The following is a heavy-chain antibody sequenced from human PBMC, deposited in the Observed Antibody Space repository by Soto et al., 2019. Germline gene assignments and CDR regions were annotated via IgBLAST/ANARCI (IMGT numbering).Heavy chain of an antibody. CDR3: ATRIVGATTNYYYYGMDV. CDR2: IDPSDSYT. CDR1: GYSFTSYW. Sequence: EVQLVQSGAEVKKPGESLRISCKGSGYSFTSYWISWVRQMPGKGLEWMGRIDPSDSYTNYSPSFQGHVTISADKSILTAYLQWSSLKASDTAMYYCATRIVGATTNYYYYGMDVWGQGTTVTVSS. J-gene: IGHJ6*02. V-gene: IGHV5-10-1*01. D-gene: IGHD1-26*01.